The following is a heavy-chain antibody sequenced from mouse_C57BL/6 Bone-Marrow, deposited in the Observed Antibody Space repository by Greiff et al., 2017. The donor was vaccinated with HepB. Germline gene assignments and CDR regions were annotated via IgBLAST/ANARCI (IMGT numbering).Heavy chain of an antibody. CDR3: ARIPMVTYAMDY. J-gene: IGHJ4*01. D-gene: IGHD2-2*01. CDR2: IWSGGST. V-gene: IGHV2-2*01. CDR1: GFSLTSYG. Sequence: QVQLKESGPGLVQPSQSLSITCTVSGFSLTSYGVHWVRQSPAKGLEWLGVIWSGGSTDYNAAFISRLSISKDNSKSQVFFKMNSLQADDTAIYYCARIPMVTYAMDYWGQGTSVTVSS.